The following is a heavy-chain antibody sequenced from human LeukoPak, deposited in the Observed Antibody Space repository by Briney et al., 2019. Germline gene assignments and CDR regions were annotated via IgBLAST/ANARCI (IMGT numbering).Heavy chain of an antibody. CDR1: TSSFSYHY. D-gene: IGHD3-16*01. CDR2: IYSSGST. V-gene: IGHV4-59*11. Sequence: SETLSLTCTVSTSSFSYHYRSWIRQSPGKGLEWIGFIYSSGSTNYNPSVKSRVTISVDTSKNQFSLKLTSVTAADTAVYYCARGGGDYYYYMDVWGKGTTVTVSS. CDR3: ARGGGDYYYYMDV. J-gene: IGHJ6*03.